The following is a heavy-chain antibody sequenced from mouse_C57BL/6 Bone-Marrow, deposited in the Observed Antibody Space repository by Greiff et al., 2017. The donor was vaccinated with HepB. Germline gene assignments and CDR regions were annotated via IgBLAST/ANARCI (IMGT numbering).Heavy chain of an antibody. Sequence: EVQLQQSVAELVRPGASVKLSCTASGFNIKNTYMHWVKQRPEQGLEWIGRIDPANGNTKYAPKFQGKATITADTSSNTAYLQLSSLTSEDTAIYYCAAYYYGSGDGFAYWGQGTLVTVSA. V-gene: IGHV14-3*01. D-gene: IGHD1-1*01. CDR3: AAYYYGSGDGFAY. CDR1: GFNIKNTY. CDR2: IDPANGNT. J-gene: IGHJ3*01.